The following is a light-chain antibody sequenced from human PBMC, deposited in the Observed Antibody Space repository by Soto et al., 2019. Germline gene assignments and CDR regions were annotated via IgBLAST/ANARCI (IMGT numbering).Light chain of an antibody. Sequence: DIQMTQSPSSLSASVGDRVTITCRASQSITSYLNWYQQKPGKAPKLLIYAASSLQRGVPSRFSGRGSGTDFTLTISSLQPEDFASYYCQQSYSTPYTFGQGTKVEIK. CDR2: AAS. V-gene: IGKV1-39*01. J-gene: IGKJ1*01. CDR1: QSITSY. CDR3: QQSYSTPYT.